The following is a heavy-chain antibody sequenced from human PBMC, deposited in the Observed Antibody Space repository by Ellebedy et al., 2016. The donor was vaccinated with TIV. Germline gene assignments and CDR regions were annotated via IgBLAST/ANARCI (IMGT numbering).Heavy chain of an antibody. CDR1: GFTFSSYW. CDR3: AKDAIAAAGTGLYYGMDV. CDR2: MKGDGSSV. Sequence: GGSLRLSCAASGFTFSSYWMYWVRQAPGKGLEWVSRMKGDGSSVTYADSVKGRFTISSDTAKNTLYLQMNSLRAEDTAVYYCAKDAIAAAGTGLYYGMDVWGQGTTVIVSS. J-gene: IGHJ6*02. V-gene: IGHV3-74*01. D-gene: IGHD6-13*01.